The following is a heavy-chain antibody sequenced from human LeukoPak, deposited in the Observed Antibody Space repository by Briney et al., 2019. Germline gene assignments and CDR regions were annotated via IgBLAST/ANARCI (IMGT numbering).Heavy chain of an antibody. CDR2: IYYSGST. CDR1: GGSVSSASYD. D-gene: IGHD5-18*01. Sequence: ETLSLTCTVSGGSVSSASYDWSWLREPPGKGLEWIGYIYYSGSTNYNPSVKSRVPISVDTSKNQFSLKPSSVTAADTAVYYCASYVETTMVVDYWGQGTLVTVSS. V-gene: IGHV4-61*01. J-gene: IGHJ4*02. CDR3: ASYVETTMVVDY.